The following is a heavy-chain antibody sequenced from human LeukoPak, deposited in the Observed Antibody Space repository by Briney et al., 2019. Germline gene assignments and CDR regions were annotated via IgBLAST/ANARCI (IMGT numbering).Heavy chain of an antibody. CDR1: GYTFTSYY. Sequence: ASVKVSCKASGYTFTSYYMHWVRQAPGQGLEWMGIINPSGGSTSYAQKFQGRVTMTRDTSTSTVYMELSSLRSEDTAVYYRARHPTWYDSSGYRAEYFQHWGQGTLVTVSS. D-gene: IGHD3-22*01. CDR2: INPSGGST. J-gene: IGHJ1*01. CDR3: ARHPTWYDSSGYRAEYFQH. V-gene: IGHV1-46*01.